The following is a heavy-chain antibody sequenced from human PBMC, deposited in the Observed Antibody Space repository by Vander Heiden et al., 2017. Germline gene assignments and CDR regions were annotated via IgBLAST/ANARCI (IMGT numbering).Heavy chain of an antibody. CDR2: ISSSSTYI. D-gene: IGHD5-12*01. CDR3: ARDRGFQATSHAFDI. CDR1: GFTFSSYN. J-gene: IGHJ3*02. Sequence: GQQVESGGGLVQPGRSLRLSCAAHGFTFSSYNMNWVRQAPGRGLEWVSIISSSSTYIYYADSVKGRFTISRDNAKNSLYLQMNSLTAEDTAVYYCARDRGFQATSHAFDIWGQGTMVTVSS. V-gene: IGHV3-21*01.